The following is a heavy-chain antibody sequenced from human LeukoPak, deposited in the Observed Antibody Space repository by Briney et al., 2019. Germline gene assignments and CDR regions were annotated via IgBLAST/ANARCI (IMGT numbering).Heavy chain of an antibody. Sequence: GASVKVSCKTSGYTFTGYYIHWVRQAPGQGLEWMGCMNTKTGVTTDYAQNFQGRLTMTRDTSINTAYMKLSSLMSDDTDVYFCARVDWNFWGQGTLVTVSS. D-gene: IGHD2-21*01. CDR3: ARVDWNF. CDR1: GYTFTGYY. V-gene: IGHV1-2*02. J-gene: IGHJ4*02. CDR2: MNTKTGVT.